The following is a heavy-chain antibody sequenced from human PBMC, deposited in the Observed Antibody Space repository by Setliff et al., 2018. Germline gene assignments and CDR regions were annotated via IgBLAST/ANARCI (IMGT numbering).Heavy chain of an antibody. J-gene: IGHJ4*02. CDR2: IGGYSGNT. V-gene: IGHV1-18*01. Sequence: GASVKVSCKASGYTFTSYGITWVRQAPGQGLEWMGWIGGYSGNTNYAQKFQGRVTITTDTSTNTAYMDLRSLRSDDTAVYYCVRDLMGDYWGQGTLVTVSS. CDR1: GYTFTSYG. CDR3: VRDLMGDY. D-gene: IGHD3-10*01.